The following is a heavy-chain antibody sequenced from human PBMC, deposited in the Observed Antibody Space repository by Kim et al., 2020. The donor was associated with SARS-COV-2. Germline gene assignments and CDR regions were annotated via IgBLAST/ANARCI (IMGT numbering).Heavy chain of an antibody. Sequence: GGSLRLSCTASGFDFGDYAISWVRQAPGKGLEWVGFIKDKGYGATTEYAASVRGRFTISRDDSQSVAYLQMNTLTTEDSAVYYCVRDGPSRYDISTGYVLGSLDYWGQVTLVTVSS. D-gene: IGHD3-9*01. J-gene: IGHJ4*02. V-gene: IGHV3-49*04. CDR1: GFDFGDYA. CDR2: IKDKGYGATT. CDR3: VRDGPSRYDISTGYVLGSLDY.